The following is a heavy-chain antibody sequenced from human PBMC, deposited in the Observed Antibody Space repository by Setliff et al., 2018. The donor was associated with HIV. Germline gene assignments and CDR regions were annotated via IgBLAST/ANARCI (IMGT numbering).Heavy chain of an antibody. V-gene: IGHV4-61*02. CDR3: ARPWGGLVQTANYFDS. CDR2: IYTSGST. CDR1: GGSISSGSYY. Sequence: SETLSLTCTVSGGSISSGSYYWSWIRQPAGKGLEWIGRIYTSGSTNYNPSLKSRVTMSVDTSKKQFSLKLKSVTAADTAVYFCARPWGGLVQTANYFDSWGQGTLVTVSS. D-gene: IGHD3-3*01. J-gene: IGHJ4*02.